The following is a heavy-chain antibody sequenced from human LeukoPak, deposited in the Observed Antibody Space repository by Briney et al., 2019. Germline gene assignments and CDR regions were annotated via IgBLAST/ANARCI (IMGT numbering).Heavy chain of an antibody. CDR1: GFIFNTYD. CDR2: IWYDGSDK. Sequence: GRSLKLSCAASGFIFNTYDMHWVRQAPGKGLEWVAVIWYDGSDKYYADSVKGRFTISRDNSKNTLYLQMNSLRAEDTAIYYCARAEAAGPGTDYWGQGTLVTVSS. D-gene: IGHD6-25*01. J-gene: IGHJ4*02. V-gene: IGHV3-33*01. CDR3: ARAEAAGPGTDY.